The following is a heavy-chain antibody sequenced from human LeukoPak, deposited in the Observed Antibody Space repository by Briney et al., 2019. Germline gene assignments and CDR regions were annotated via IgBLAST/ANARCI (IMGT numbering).Heavy chain of an antibody. V-gene: IGHV3-11*01. D-gene: IGHD3-22*01. CDR1: GFTFSDYY. CDR2: ISSSGDTI. J-gene: IGHJ4*02. CDR3: AREMIGVTFDS. Sequence: GGSLRLSCAASGFTFSDYYMSWIRQAPGKGLEWISYISSSGDTIAYADSVKGRCTISRDNAKNSLYLQMNSLRAEDTAVYYCAREMIGVTFDSWGQRTPVTVSS.